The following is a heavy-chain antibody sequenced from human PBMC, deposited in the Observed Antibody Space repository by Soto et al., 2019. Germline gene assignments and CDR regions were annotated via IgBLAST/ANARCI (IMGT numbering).Heavy chain of an antibody. J-gene: IGHJ5*02. CDR3: AKGGWYGSSSPSDR. D-gene: IGHD6-6*01. Sequence: GGSLRLSCAASEFTFSRYSMNWVRQAPGKGLEWVSSISSSSSYIYYADSVKGRFTISRDNAKNSLYLQMNSLRAEDTAVYYCAKGGWYGSSSPSDRWGRGTLVTVSS. V-gene: IGHV3-21*01. CDR1: EFTFSRYS. CDR2: ISSSSSYI.